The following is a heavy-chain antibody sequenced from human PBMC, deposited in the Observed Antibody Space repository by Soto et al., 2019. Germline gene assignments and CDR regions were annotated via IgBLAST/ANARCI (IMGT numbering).Heavy chain of an antibody. CDR3: AKDHYSNYVYYYYGMDV. CDR1: GFTFSGYG. V-gene: IGHV3-30*18. CDR2: ISYDGSNK. Sequence: GGSLRLSCAASGFTFSGYGMHWVRQSPGKGLEWVAVISYDGSNKYYADSVKGRFTISRDNSKNTLYLQMNSLRAEDTAVYYCAKDHYSNYVYYYYGMDVWGQGTTVTVSS. J-gene: IGHJ6*02. D-gene: IGHD4-4*01.